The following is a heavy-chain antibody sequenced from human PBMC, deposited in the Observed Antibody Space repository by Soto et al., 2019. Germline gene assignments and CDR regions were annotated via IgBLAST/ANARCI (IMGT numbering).Heavy chain of an antibody. D-gene: IGHD2-2*01. J-gene: IGHJ5*02. CDR2: INHSGST. V-gene: IGHV4-34*01. CDR3: ARSGRVQLLDVIRNWFDP. Sequence: TSETLSLTCAVYGGSFSGYYWSWIRQPPGKGLEWIGEINHSGSTNYNPSLKSRVTISVDTSKNQFSLKLSSVTAADTAVYYCARSGRVQLLDVIRNWFDPWGQGTLVTVSS. CDR1: GGSFSGYY.